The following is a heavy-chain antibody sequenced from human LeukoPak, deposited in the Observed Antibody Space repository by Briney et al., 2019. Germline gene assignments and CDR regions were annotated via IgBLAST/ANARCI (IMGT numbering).Heavy chain of an antibody. CDR2: IYYSGTT. CDR1: GGSISSYY. Sequence: SETLSLTCTVSGGSISSYYWSWIRQPPGKGLEWIGYIYYSGTTNYNPSLKSRVTMSVDPSKNQFSLKLSSVTAADTAVYYCARDPVVVSATTWYFDLWGRGTLVTVSS. V-gene: IGHV4-59*12. D-gene: IGHD2-21*01. J-gene: IGHJ2*01. CDR3: ARDPVVVSATTWYFDL.